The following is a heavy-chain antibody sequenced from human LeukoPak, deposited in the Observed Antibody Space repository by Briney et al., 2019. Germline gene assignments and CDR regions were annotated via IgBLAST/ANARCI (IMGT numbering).Heavy chain of an antibody. CDR2: IYTSGST. CDR3: ARAGYSYGNYYYYYMDV. CDR1: GGSISSYY. J-gene: IGHJ6*03. Sequence: SETLSLTCTVSGGSISSYYWSWIRQPAGKGLEWIGRIYTSGSTNYNPSLKSRVTMSVDTSKNQFSLKLSSVTAADTAVYYCARAGYSYGNYYYYYMDVWGKGTTVTISS. V-gene: IGHV4-4*07. D-gene: IGHD5-18*01.